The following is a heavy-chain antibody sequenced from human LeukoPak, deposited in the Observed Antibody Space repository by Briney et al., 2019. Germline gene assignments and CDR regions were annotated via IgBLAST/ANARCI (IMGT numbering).Heavy chain of an antibody. Sequence: SETLSLTCAVYGGSFSGYYWSWIRQPPGKGLEWIGEINHSGSTNYNPSLKSRVTISVDTSKSQFSLKLSSVTAADTAVYYCARSKSTVTTGVDYWGQGTLVTVSS. CDR2: INHSGST. CDR3: ARSKSTVTTGVDY. CDR1: GGSFSGYY. D-gene: IGHD4-17*01. J-gene: IGHJ4*02. V-gene: IGHV4-34*01.